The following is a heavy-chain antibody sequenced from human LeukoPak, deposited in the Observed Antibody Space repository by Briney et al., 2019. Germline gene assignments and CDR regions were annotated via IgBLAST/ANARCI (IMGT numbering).Heavy chain of an antibody. V-gene: IGHV3-21*01. J-gene: IGHJ4*02. CDR3: ARTLGIAARSDY. Sequence: PGGSLRLSCAASGFTFSTYSMTWVRQAPGKGLEWVSSISSSSSYIYYADSVKGRFTISRDNAKNLLYLQMNSLRAEDTAVYYCARTLGIAARSDYWGQGTLVTVSS. D-gene: IGHD6-6*01. CDR2: ISSSSSYI. CDR1: GFTFSTYS.